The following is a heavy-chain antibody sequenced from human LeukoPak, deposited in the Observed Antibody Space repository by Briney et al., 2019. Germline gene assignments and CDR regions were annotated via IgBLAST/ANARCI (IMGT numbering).Heavy chain of an antibody. CDR1: GLTFSSYS. D-gene: IGHD6-6*01. V-gene: IGHV3-21*01. J-gene: IGHJ3*02. CDR3: GRVGGRSKAAKGDAFDI. Sequence: KTGGSLRLSCAASGLTFSSYSMNWVRQAPGKGLEWVSSISSGSTYMYYADSVKGRFTISRDNAQNSMYLQMNSLRAEDTAVYYCGRVGGRSKAAKGDAFDIWGQGTMVTVSS. CDR2: ISSGSTYM.